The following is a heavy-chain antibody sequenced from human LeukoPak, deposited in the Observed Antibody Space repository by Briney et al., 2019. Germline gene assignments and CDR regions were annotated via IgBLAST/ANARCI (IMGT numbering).Heavy chain of an antibody. Sequence: GGSLRLSRAASGFKFDDYGMSWVRQAPGKGLEWVCDINWNGAWTGYADSVKGRVTISRDNAKSSLYLQMNSLRAEDTALYYCAGYYYDSSRGFDLWGQGTLVTVSA. V-gene: IGHV3-20*04. CDR3: AGYYYDSSRGFDL. D-gene: IGHD3-22*01. CDR1: GFKFDDYG. CDR2: INWNGAWT. J-gene: IGHJ5*02.